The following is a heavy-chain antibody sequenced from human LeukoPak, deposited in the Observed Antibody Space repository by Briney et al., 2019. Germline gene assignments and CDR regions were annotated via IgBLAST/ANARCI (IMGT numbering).Heavy chain of an antibody. Sequence: GGSLTLSCAASGFTFSSYGMHWVRQAPGKGLEWVAVISYDGSNKYYADSVKGRFTISRDNSKNTLYLQMNSLRAEDTAVYYCAKDRVHSGSFDFDYWGQGTLVTVSS. CDR3: AKDRVHSGSFDFDY. CDR2: ISYDGSNK. D-gene: IGHD1-26*01. V-gene: IGHV3-30*18. J-gene: IGHJ4*02. CDR1: GFTFSSYG.